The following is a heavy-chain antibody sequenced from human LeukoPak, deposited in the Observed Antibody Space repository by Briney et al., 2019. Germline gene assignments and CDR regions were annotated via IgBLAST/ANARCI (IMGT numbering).Heavy chain of an antibody. CDR2: IYYSGST. V-gene: IGHV4-30-4*07. D-gene: IGHD3-10*01. Sequence: RSSQTLSLTCAVSGGSISSGGYSWSWIRQPPGKGLEWIGYIYYSGSTYYNPSLKSRVTMSVDTSKNQFSLKLSSVTAADTAVYYCARDYMVRGFKYYYYYMDVWGKGTTVTISS. CDR3: ARDYMVRGFKYYYYYMDV. CDR1: GGSISSGGYS. J-gene: IGHJ6*03.